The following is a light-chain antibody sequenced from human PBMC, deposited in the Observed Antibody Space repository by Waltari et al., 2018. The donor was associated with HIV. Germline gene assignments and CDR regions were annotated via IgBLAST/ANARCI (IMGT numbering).Light chain of an antibody. J-gene: IGLJ3*02. CDR3: SSCAGSNNGV. V-gene: IGLV2-8*01. Sequence: QSALTQPPSASGSPGQSVPISCPGTRSDVGGYNYVSWYQQHPGKAPKLMIYEVSKRPSGVPDRFSGSKSGNTASLTVSGLQAEDEADYYCSSCAGSNNGVFGGGTKLTVL. CDR1: RSDVGGYNY. CDR2: EVS.